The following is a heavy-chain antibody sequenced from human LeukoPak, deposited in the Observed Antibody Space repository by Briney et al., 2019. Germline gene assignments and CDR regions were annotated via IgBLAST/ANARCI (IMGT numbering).Heavy chain of an antibody. CDR3: ARGPPRGKYYYMDV. D-gene: IGHD1-1*01. J-gene: IGHJ6*03. CDR2: IGTASVT. CDR1: GFTFSSFD. Sequence: GSLRLSCAASGFTFSSFDMHWVRQPTGQGLEWVSTIGTASVTYYPGSVEGRFTLSRDNAKNSLYLQMNSLTAGDTAVYYCARGPPRGKYYYMDVWGKGTTVTVSS. V-gene: IGHV3-13*01.